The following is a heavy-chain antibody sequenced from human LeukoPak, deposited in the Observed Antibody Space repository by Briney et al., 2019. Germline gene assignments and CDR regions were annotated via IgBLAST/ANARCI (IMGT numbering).Heavy chain of an antibody. V-gene: IGHV4-59*01. CDR2: MYHSGST. J-gene: IGHJ6*02. Sequence: SETLSLTCTVSGGYISSYFWSWIRQSPGKGLEWIGLMYHSGSTNYNPSLKSRVIMSQDTSTNQFSLQVNSVTAADSAVYYCARSFRGYSQGYYYYAMDVWGQGTTVTVFS. CDR1: GGYISSYF. D-gene: IGHD5-18*01. CDR3: ARSFRGYSQGYYYYAMDV.